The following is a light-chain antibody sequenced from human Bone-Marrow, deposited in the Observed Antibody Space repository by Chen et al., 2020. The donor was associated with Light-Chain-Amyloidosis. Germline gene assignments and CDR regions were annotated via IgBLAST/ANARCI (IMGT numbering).Light chain of an antibody. Sequence: DIQMTQSPASLSASVGDRVTLSCRVSQSIGNFLNWYQQKPGRAPKFLISVASSLQSGVPSRFSGSGSGTDFTLTISSLQPEDFATYYCPQSYDPPFTFGPGTKVDIK. CDR2: VAS. V-gene: IGKV1-39*01. J-gene: IGKJ3*01. CDR3: PQSYDPPFT. CDR1: QSIGNF.